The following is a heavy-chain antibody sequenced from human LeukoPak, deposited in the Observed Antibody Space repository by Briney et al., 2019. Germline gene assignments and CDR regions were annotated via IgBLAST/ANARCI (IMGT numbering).Heavy chain of an antibody. J-gene: IGHJ4*02. CDR3: ATSAHIEVGTAPPPDY. D-gene: IGHD2-21*02. CDR1: GFTFNRFG. V-gene: IGHV3-33*01. CDR2: IWYDGSNK. Sequence: GRSLRLSCATSGFTFNRFGMHWVRQAPGKGLEWVAVIWYDGSNKDYADSVKGRFTTSRDNSKNTLYLQMSGLRAEDTAVYYCATSAHIEVGTAPPPDYWGQGTLVTATS.